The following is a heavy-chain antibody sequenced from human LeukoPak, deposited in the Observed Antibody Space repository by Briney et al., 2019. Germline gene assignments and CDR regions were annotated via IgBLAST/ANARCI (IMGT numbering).Heavy chain of an antibody. CDR3: AQKAPYSPPYSQQ. V-gene: IGHV4-59*01. CDR2: IYHSGTT. Sequence: SETLSLTCSVSGGSITSYFWTWIRQPPGKGLEWIGYIYHSGTTNYNPSLKSRVTISADTSQNQFSLKLSSVTTADTAVYYCAQKAPYSPPYSQQWGRGTLVTVSS. J-gene: IGHJ1*01. CDR1: GGSITSYF. D-gene: IGHD2-15*01.